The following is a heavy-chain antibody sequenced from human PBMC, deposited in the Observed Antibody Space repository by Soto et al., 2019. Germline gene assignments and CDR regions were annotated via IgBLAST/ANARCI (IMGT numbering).Heavy chain of an antibody. CDR3: ARGRARAPYDILTGYPYWYFDL. D-gene: IGHD3-9*01. Sequence: PSETLSLTCAVYGGSFSGYYWSWIRQPPGKGLEWIGEINHSGSTNYNPSLKSRVTISVDTSKNQFSLKLSSVTAADTAVYYCARGRARAPYDILTGYPYWYFDLWGRGTLVTVSS. CDR1: GGSFSGYY. CDR2: INHSGST. J-gene: IGHJ2*01. V-gene: IGHV4-34*01.